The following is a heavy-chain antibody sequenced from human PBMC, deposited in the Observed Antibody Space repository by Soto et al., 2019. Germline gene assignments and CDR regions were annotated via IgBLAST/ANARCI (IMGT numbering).Heavy chain of an antibody. CDR2: IKQDGSEK. CDR1: GFTFSISW. D-gene: IGHD3-16*01. V-gene: IGHV3-7*01. CDR3: ARPLRVFVGEARDSYYYGMDV. J-gene: IGHJ6*02. Sequence: PGGSLRLSCAASGFTFSISWLTWVRQAQGKGLEWVANIKQDGSEKYYVDAVKGRFTISRDNAKSSLYLQMNSLRAEDTAVYYCARPLRVFVGEARDSYYYGMDVWGQGTTVTVSS.